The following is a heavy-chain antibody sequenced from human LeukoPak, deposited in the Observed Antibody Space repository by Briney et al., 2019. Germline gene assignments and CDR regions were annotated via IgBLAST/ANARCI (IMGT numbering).Heavy chain of an antibody. D-gene: IGHD3-3*01. CDR3: ARANDDFWSGGGGNWFDP. V-gene: IGHV4-39*01. J-gene: IGHJ5*02. CDR1: GDSISSRPDFY. CDR2: IYYSGST. Sequence: SETLSLTCTVSGDSISSRPDFYWSWLRQPPGKGLEWIGDIYYSGSTYYNPSLKSRVTISVDTSKNQFSLKLSSVTAADTAVYYCARANDDFWSGGGGNWFDPWGQGTLVTVSS.